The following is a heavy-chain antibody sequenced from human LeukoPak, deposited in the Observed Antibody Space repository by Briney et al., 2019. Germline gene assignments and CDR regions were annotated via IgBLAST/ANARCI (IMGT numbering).Heavy chain of an antibody. V-gene: IGHV3-23*01. CDR3: AKRQSGTYTIDY. J-gene: IGHJ4*02. Sequence: PGGSLRLSCAASGFTFSSYGMDWVRQAPGKGLECVSTISGGGGSTSYADSVKGRFTISRDNSKNTLSLQMNSLRAEDTAVYYCAKRQSGTYTIDYWGQGTLVTVSS. CDR2: ISGGGGST. D-gene: IGHD1-26*01. CDR1: GFTFSSYG.